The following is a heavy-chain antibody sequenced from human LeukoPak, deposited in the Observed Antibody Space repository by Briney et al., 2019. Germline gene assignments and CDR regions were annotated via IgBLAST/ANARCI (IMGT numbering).Heavy chain of an antibody. CDR1: GFTFSDYY. D-gene: IGHD4-17*01. CDR3: ASGLNTVTVPFDY. V-gene: IGHV3-11*01. CDR2: ISSSGSTI. Sequence: PGGSLRLSCAASGFTFSDYYMKWIRQAPGKGLEWISYISSSGSTIYYADSVKGRFTISRDNAKNSLYLQMSGLRAEDTAVYYCASGLNTVTVPFDYWGQGTLVTVSS. J-gene: IGHJ4*02.